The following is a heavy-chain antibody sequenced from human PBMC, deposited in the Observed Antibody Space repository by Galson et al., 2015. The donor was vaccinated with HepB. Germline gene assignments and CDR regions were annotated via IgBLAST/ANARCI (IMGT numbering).Heavy chain of an antibody. J-gene: IGHJ2*01. CDR3: ARGDGSYGDWYFDL. D-gene: IGHD1-26*01. V-gene: IGHV4-34*01. CDR1: GGSFSDYY. Sequence: SETLSLTCAVYGGSFSDYYWSWIRQPPGKGLEWIGEINHSGSTNYNPSLKSRVPISVDTPKNQFSLKLSSVTAADTAVYYCARGDGSYGDWYFDLWGRGTLVTVSS. CDR2: INHSGST.